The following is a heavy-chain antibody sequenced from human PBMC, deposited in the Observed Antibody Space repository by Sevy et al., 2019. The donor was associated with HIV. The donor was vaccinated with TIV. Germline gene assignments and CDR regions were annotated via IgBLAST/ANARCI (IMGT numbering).Heavy chain of an antibody. D-gene: IGHD3-3*01. V-gene: IGHV3-33*01. Sequence: GGSLRLSCAASGFTFSSYGMHWVRQAPGKGLEWVAVIWYDGSNKYYADSVKGRFTISRDNSKNTLYLQMNSLRAEDTAVYYCARDQDKNFWSGYHRHYYGMDVWGQGTTVTVSS. CDR3: ARDQDKNFWSGYHRHYYGMDV. CDR2: IWYDGSNK. CDR1: GFTFSSYG. J-gene: IGHJ6*02.